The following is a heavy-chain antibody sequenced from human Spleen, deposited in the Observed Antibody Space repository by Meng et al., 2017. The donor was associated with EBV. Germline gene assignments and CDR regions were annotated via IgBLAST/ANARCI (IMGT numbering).Heavy chain of an antibody. Sequence: GADSNKPVPSLKLPAEPSRCPSTEYPRLWVRQAPGQRLKWMGWINAGTGNTRYSQKFQGRGTITRDTSASTIYMEMRSLRSEDTAVYYCARSAVGASYTAFDFWGQGSLVTVSS. CDR2: INAGTGNT. D-gene: IGHD1-26*01. CDR3: ARSAVGASYTAFDF. V-gene: IGHV1-3*01. CDR1: RCPSTEYP. J-gene: IGHJ4*02.